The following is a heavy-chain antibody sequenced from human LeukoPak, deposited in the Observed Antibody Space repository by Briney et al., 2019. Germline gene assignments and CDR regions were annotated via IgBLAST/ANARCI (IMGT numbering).Heavy chain of an antibody. J-gene: IGHJ4*02. V-gene: IGHV4-38-2*02. CDR3: ARAPVSSGWGVFDY. D-gene: IGHD6-19*01. Sequence: SSETLSLTCTVSAYSISSGYYWGWIRQPPGKGLEWIGSVYHTGNTYYNPSLKSQVTISVDTSKNQFSLKLTSVTAADTAVYYCARAPVSSGWGVFDYWGQGTLVTVSS. CDR1: AYSISSGYY. CDR2: VYHTGNT.